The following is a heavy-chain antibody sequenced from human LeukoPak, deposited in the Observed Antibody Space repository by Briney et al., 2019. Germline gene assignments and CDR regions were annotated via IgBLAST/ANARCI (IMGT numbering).Heavy chain of an antibody. V-gene: IGHV3-21*01. CDR2: ISSSSSYI. D-gene: IGHD6-6*01. CDR3: ARDPGAYSSSPIDY. J-gene: IGHJ4*02. Sequence: GGSLRLSCAASGFTFSSFTMNWVRQAPGKGLEWVSSISSSSSYIYSADSVKGRFTISRDNARNSLYLRMNSLRADDTAVYYCARDPGAYSSSPIDYWGQGTLVTVSS. CDR1: GFTFSSFT.